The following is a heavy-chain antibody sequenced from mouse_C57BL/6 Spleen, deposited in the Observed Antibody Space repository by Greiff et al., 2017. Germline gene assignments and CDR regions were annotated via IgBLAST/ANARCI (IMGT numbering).Heavy chain of an antibody. D-gene: IGHD1-1*01. CDR1: GFTFSSYT. V-gene: IGHV5-9*01. CDR3: ARRGTTVVARYFDV. J-gene: IGHJ1*03. Sequence: EVQLVESGGGLVKPGGSLKLSCAASGFTFSSYTMSWVRQTPEKRLEWVATISGGGGNTYYPDSVKGRFTISRDNAKNTLYLQMSSLRSEDTALYYCARRGTTVVARYFDVWGTGTTVTVSS. CDR2: ISGGGGNT.